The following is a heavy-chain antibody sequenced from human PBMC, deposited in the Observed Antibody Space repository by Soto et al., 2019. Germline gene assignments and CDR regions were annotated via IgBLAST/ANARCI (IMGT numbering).Heavy chain of an antibody. CDR2: ISGSGGST. V-gene: IGHV3-23*01. CDR1: GFTFSSYA. J-gene: IGHJ6*02. Sequence: EVQLLESGGGLVQPGGSLRLSCAASGFTFSSYAMSWVRQAPGKGLEWVSAISGSGGSTYYADSVKGRFTISRDNSKNTLYLQMNSLRAEDTAVYYCAKELTFYGDYFYYYGMDVWGRGTTVTVSS. D-gene: IGHD4-17*01. CDR3: AKELTFYGDYFYYYGMDV.